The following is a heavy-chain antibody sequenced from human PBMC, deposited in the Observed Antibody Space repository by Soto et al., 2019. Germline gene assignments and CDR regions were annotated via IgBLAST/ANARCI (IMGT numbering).Heavy chain of an antibody. CDR3: ARKNGVLDAFDI. CDR1: GYSISSSNW. J-gene: IGHJ3*02. CDR2: IYYSGST. D-gene: IGHD4-17*01. Sequence: QVQLQESGPGLVKPSDTLSLTCAVSGYSISSSNWWGWIRQPPGKGLEWIGYIYYSGSTYYNPSPQSRSTIAVDTSKNQFSLKLSSVTAADTAVYYCARKNGVLDAFDIWGQGTMVTVSS. V-gene: IGHV4-28*01.